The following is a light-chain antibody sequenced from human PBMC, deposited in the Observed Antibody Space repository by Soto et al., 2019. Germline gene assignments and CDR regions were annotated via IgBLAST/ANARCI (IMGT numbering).Light chain of an antibody. J-gene: IGKJ4*01. CDR1: QNIGTY. Sequence: DIQITQSPASLSSCLLDIVTVSCRASQNIGTYLNWYQQKSGKAPKVLISDASSLQSGVPSRFSGSGSGTYFTLTISSLHPEDHATYYCQQSYNTPLTFGGGTKV. V-gene: IGKV1-39*01. CDR2: DAS. CDR3: QQSYNTPLT.